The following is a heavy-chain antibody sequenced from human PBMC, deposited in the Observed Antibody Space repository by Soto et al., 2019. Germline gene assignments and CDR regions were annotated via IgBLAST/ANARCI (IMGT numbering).Heavy chain of an antibody. CDR3: ARHRKYYDILTGYYIPSHMDV. D-gene: IGHD3-9*01. J-gene: IGHJ6*02. V-gene: IGHV4-39*01. Sequence: PSETLSLTCTLSGGSINNSNYSWGWIRQPPGKGLEWIGTMYYSGNTYHNPSLKSRVTISVDTSKNQFSLKLSSVTAADTAVYYCARHRKYYDILTGYYIPSHMDVWGQGTTVT. CDR1: GGSINNSNYS. CDR2: MYYSGNT.